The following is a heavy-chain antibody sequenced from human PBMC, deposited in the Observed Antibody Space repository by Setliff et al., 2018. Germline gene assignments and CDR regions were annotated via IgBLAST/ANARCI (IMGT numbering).Heavy chain of an antibody. CDR3: AKPQVELRWGFES. J-gene: IGHJ4*02. V-gene: IGHV3-74*01. CDR2: INSDGSST. D-gene: IGHD1-7*01. Sequence: GGSLRLSCAASGFSFSNYWMHWVRQAPGKGLVRVSRINSDGSSTNYADSVKGQFTVSRDNAKNTLYLQMNSLRAEDTAVYYCAKPQVELRWGFESWGQGTLVTVSS. CDR1: GFSFSNYW.